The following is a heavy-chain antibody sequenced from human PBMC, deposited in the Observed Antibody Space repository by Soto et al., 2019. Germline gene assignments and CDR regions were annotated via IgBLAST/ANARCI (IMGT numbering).Heavy chain of an antibody. V-gene: IGHV1-18*04. CDR1: GYTFTSYG. CDR2: ISAYNGNT. CDR3: ARTFSSGWYAPYYYYGMDV. D-gene: IGHD6-19*01. J-gene: IGHJ6*02. Sequence: ASVKVSCKASGYTFTSYGISWVRQAPGQGLEWMGWISAYNGNTNYAQKLQGRVTMTTDTSTSTAYMELRSLRSDDTAVYYCARTFSSGWYAPYYYYGMDVWGQGTTVTVSS.